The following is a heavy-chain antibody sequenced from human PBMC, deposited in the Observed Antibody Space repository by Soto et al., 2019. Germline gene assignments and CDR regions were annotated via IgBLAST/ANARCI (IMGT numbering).Heavy chain of an antibody. CDR3: AKDPNGDYVGAFDS. V-gene: IGHV3-23*01. D-gene: IGHD4-17*01. CDR1: GFSFSSFA. J-gene: IGHJ4*02. Sequence: EVQLLESGGGLVQPGGSLRLSCRASGFSFSSFAMTWVRQAPGKGLEWVSSIGGSGIITYYTDSVKGRFTISRDNSGNTIFLHMNSLRADDTAVYYCAKDPNGDYVGAFDSWGQGTLVTVSS. CDR2: IGGSGIIT.